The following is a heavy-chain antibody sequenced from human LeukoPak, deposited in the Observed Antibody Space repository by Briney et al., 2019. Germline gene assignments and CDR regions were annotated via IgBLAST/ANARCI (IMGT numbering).Heavy chain of an antibody. D-gene: IGHD4/OR15-4a*01. Sequence: PGGSLRLSCAASGFTFSSYAMHWVRQAPGKGLEWVAVISYDGSNKYYADSVKGRFTISRDNSKNTLYLQMNSLRAEDTAVYYCASIDYNDYYYGMDVWGQGTTVTVSS. CDR1: GFTFSSYA. V-gene: IGHV3-30-3*01. CDR2: ISYDGSNK. CDR3: ASIDYNDYYYGMDV. J-gene: IGHJ6*02.